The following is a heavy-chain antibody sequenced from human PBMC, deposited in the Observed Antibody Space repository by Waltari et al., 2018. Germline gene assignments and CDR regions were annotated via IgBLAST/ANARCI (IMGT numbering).Heavy chain of an antibody. J-gene: IGHJ4*02. V-gene: IGHV1-8*03. D-gene: IGHD6-6*01. CDR3: ARGRGIAARRGFDS. CDR1: AYTFTSYD. Sequence: QVQLVQSGAEVKKPGASVKVSGKASAYTFTSYDINWVRRTTGQGLEWMGWMNLNSGDTGYAQKFQGRVTITKNTSIDTAYMELSSLRSEDTAVYFCARGRGIAARRGFDSWGQGTLVTVSS. CDR2: MNLNSGDT.